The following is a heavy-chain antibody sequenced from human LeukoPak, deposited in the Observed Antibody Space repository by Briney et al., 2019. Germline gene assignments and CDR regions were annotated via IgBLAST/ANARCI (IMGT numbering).Heavy chain of an antibody. Sequence: AVKVSCKASGGTFSSYAISWVRQAPGQGIEWMGGIIPIFGTANYAQKFQGRVTITADESTSTAYMELSSLRSEDTAVYYCARSNCSSTSCPLLDVWGQGTTVTVSS. CDR3: ARSNCSSTSCPLLDV. CDR1: GGTFSSYA. D-gene: IGHD2-2*01. V-gene: IGHV1-69*13. CDR2: IIPIFGTA. J-gene: IGHJ6*02.